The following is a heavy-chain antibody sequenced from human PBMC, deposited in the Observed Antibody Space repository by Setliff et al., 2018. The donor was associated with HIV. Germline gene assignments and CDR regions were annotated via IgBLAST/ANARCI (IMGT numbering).Heavy chain of an antibody. CDR1: GFTFSSYW. J-gene: IGHJ6*03. CDR2: IKQDGSEK. D-gene: IGHD2-8*02. Sequence: GGSLRLSCAASGFTFSSYWMTWVRQAPGRGLEWVANIKQDGSEKYYVDSVKGRFTLSRDNAKNSLYLQMNSLRAEDTAVYYCARVFWYGLPQIYYYMDVWGKGTTVTVSS. V-gene: IGHV3-7*01. CDR3: ARVFWYGLPQIYYYMDV.